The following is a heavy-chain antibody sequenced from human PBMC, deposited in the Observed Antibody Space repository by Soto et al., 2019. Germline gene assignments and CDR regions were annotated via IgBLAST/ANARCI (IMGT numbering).Heavy chain of an antibody. D-gene: IGHD4-17*01. CDR2: IYYSGST. Sequence: SETLSLTCTVSGGSVSSGSYYWSWIRQPPGKGLEWIGYIYYSGSTNYNPSLKSRVTISVDTSKNQFSLKLSSVTAADTAVYYCARDYYAYGGKGYYGMDVWGQGTTVTVSS. CDR3: ARDYYAYGGKGYYGMDV. J-gene: IGHJ6*02. V-gene: IGHV4-61*01. CDR1: GGSVSSGSYY.